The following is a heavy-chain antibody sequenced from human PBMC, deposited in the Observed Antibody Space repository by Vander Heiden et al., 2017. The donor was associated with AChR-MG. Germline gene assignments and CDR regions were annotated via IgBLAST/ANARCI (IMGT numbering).Heavy chain of an antibody. Sequence: QLQPVQPGAEVKQPGSSVQVSSKASGVTLSSYALSSVGQAPGQGLEWKGRIIPILGIANYAQKFQGRVTITEDKSTSTAYMELSSLRSEDTAVYYCARDHGGYYGSGSYYYYYGMDVWGQGTTVTVSS. CDR2: IIPILGIA. J-gene: IGHJ6*02. CDR1: GVTLSSYA. CDR3: ARDHGGYYGSGSYYYYYGMDV. D-gene: IGHD3-10*01. V-gene: IGHV1-69*04.